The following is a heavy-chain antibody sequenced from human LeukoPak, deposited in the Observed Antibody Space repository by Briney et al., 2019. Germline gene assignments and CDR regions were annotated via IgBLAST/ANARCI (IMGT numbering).Heavy chain of an antibody. CDR1: GFTFSTYT. Sequence: PGGSLRLSCTASGFTFSTYTVSWVRQAPGKGLEWVSSITSSSSYIYYADSVKGRFTISRDNAKNSLYLQMNSLRAEDTAVYYCATARPGAYGDYVYWGQGTLVTVSS. V-gene: IGHV3-21*01. CDR2: ITSSSSYI. J-gene: IGHJ4*02. D-gene: IGHD4-17*01. CDR3: ATARPGAYGDYVY.